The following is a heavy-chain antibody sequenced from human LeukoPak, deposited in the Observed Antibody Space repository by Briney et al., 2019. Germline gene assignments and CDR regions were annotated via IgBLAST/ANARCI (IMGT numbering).Heavy chain of an antibody. V-gene: IGHV1-18*01. CDR1: GYTFTSYG. Sequence: ASVKVSCKASGYTFTSYGISWVRQAPGQGLEWRGWISAYNGNTNYAQKLQGRVTMTTDTSTSTAYMELRSLRSDDTAVYYCARDRSMIRGVRAFEYWGQGTLVTVSS. CDR3: ARDRSMIRGVRAFEY. J-gene: IGHJ4*02. D-gene: IGHD3-10*01. CDR2: ISAYNGNT.